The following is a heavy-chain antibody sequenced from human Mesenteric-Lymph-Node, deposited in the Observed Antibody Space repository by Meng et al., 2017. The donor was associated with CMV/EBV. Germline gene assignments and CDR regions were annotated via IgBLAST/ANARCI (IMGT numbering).Heavy chain of an antibody. D-gene: IGHD1-26*01. V-gene: IGHV4-59*04. CDR1: GFTFSSYE. Sequence: ESLKISCAASGFTFSSYEMNWVRQPPGKGLEWIANINYGGSTYDNPSLKSRLTISVDTSKNQFSLRLSSVTAADTAVYYCARVVGMGWFDPWGQGTLVTVSS. CDR2: INYGGST. CDR3: ARVVGMGWFDP. J-gene: IGHJ5*02.